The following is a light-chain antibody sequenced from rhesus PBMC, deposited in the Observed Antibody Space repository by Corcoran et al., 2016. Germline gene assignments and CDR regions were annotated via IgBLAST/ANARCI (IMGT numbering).Light chain of an antibody. J-gene: IGKJ4*01. Sequence: DIQMTQSPSSLSASVGDRVTITCRASQGITKDLAWYQQKPGETPKLLIYEASSLQSGIPSRFSGSGSWTDFTLTLSSLQSEDFATYYCQHYYSTPLTFGGGPKVGIK. CDR2: EAS. V-gene: IGKV1-21*01. CDR3: QHYYSTPLT. CDR1: QGITKD.